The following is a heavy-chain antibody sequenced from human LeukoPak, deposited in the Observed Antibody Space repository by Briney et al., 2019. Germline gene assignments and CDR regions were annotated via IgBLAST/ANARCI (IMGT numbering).Heavy chain of an antibody. CDR3: AKDSTPYSSSWHEFDY. V-gene: IGHV3-23*01. Sequence: GGSLRLSCAASGFTFSSYATSWVRQAPGKGLEWVSAISGSGGSTYYADSVKGRFTISRDNSKNTLYLQMNSLRAEDTAVYYCAKDSTPYSSSWHEFDYWGQGTLVTVSS. J-gene: IGHJ4*02. CDR1: GFTFSSYA. D-gene: IGHD6-13*01. CDR2: ISGSGGST.